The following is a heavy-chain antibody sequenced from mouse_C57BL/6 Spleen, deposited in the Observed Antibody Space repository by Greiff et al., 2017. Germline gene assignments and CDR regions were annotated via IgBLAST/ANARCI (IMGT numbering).Heavy chain of an antibody. Sequence: EVTLVESEGGLVQPGSSMKLSCTASGFTFSDYYMAWVRQVPEKGLEWVANINYDGSSTYYLDSLKSRFIISRDNAKNILYLQMSSLKSEDTATYYCARRGYYNYWYFDVWGTGTMVTVSS. CDR3: ARRGYYNYWYFDV. CDR2: INYDGSST. D-gene: IGHD2-3*01. CDR1: GFTFSDYY. V-gene: IGHV5-16*02. J-gene: IGHJ1*03.